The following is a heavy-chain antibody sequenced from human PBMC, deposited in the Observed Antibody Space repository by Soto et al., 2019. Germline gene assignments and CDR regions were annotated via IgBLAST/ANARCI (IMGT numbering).Heavy chain of an antibody. CDR1: GYTFTSYG. J-gene: IGHJ3*02. V-gene: IGHV1-18*01. Sequence: GASVKVSCKASGYTFTSYGISWVRQAPRQVLEWMGWISGYNGNTNYAQNFQGRVTMTTDKSTSTAYMELRSLRSDDTAVYYCARYCSTTSCPYPLGAFDIWGQGTVVTVSS. CDR2: ISGYNGNT. D-gene: IGHD2-2*01. CDR3: ARYCSTTSCPYPLGAFDI.